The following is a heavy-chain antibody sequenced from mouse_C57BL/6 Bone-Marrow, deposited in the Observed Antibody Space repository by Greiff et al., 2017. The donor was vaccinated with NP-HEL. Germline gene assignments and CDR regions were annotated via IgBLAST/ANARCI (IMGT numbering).Heavy chain of an antibody. CDR2: IWSDGST. V-gene: IGHV2-6-1*01. Sequence: LQESGPGLVAPSQSLSITCTVSGFSLTSYGVHWVRQPPGKGLEWLVVIWSDGSTTYNSALKSRLSISKDNSKSQVFLKMNSLQTDDTAMYYCARHDGYYPAWFAYWGQGTLVTVSA. CDR3: ARHDGYYPAWFAY. D-gene: IGHD2-3*01. J-gene: IGHJ3*01. CDR1: GFSLTSYG.